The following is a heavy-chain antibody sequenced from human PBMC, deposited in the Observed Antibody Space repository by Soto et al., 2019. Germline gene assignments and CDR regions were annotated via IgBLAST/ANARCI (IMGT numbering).Heavy chain of an antibody. CDR1: GFTFSRYG. Sequence: GGSIRLSCAASGFTFSRYGMSWVRQAPGKGLEWVSAISGSGGSTYYADSVKGRFTISRDNSKNTLYLQMNSLRAEDTAVYYCAKDRSFGVVIYDDYWGQGTLVTVSS. D-gene: IGHD3-3*01. CDR3: AKDRSFGVVIYDDY. CDR2: ISGSGGST. V-gene: IGHV3-23*01. J-gene: IGHJ4*02.